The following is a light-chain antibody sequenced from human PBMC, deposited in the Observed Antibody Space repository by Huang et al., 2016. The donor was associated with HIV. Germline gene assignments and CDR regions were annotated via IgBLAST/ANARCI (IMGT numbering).Light chain of an antibody. J-gene: IGKJ1*01. CDR1: QTITNDY. CDR3: QQYGGSSLT. V-gene: IGKV3-20*01. CDR2: GAS. Sequence: DIVLTQSPGTLSSSAGERASLSCRASQTITNDYLAWYQQKPGQAPRLLISGASSRATGIPDRFSGSGSGTDFTLTINRLEPEDFAVYYCQQYGGSSLTFGQGTKVEIK.